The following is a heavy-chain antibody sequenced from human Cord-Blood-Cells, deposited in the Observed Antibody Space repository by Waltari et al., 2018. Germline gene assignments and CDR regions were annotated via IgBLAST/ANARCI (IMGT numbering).Heavy chain of an antibody. Sequence: QLQLQESGPGLVKPSETLSLTCTVSGGSISSSSYYWGWIRQPPGKGLGWIGSIYYSGGTYYNPSLKSRVTISVDTSKNQFSLKLSSVTAADTAVYYCARGGGDIVVVPAANSYNWFDPWGQGTLVTVSS. D-gene: IGHD2-2*01. J-gene: IGHJ5*02. V-gene: IGHV4-39*01. CDR2: IYYSGGT. CDR3: ARGGGDIVVVPAANSYNWFDP. CDR1: GGSISSSSYY.